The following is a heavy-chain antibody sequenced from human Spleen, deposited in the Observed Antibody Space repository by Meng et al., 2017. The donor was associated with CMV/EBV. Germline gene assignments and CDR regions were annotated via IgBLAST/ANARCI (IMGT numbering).Heavy chain of an antibody. CDR3: ARDPSGYSYGVGY. J-gene: IGHJ4*02. CDR2: IYYSGST. V-gene: IGHV4-61*01. Sequence: VSGGSVSSGSYYWGWIRQPPGKGLEWIGYIYYSGSTNYNPSLKSRVTISVDTSKNQFSLKLSSVTAADTAVYYCARDPSGYSYGVGYWGQGTLVTVSS. D-gene: IGHD5-18*01. CDR1: GGSVSSGSYY.